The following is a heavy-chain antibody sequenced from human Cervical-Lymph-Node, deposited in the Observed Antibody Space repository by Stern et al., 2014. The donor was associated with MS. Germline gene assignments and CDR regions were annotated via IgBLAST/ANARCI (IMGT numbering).Heavy chain of an antibody. Sequence: VQLVESGGGVVQPGRSLRLSCAASGFTFSSYGMHWVRQAPGKGLEWVAVISYDGSNKYYADSVKGRFTISRDNSKNTLYLQMNSLRAEDTAVYYCAKVHDSSGDGWGQGTLVTVSS. CDR2: ISYDGSNK. J-gene: IGHJ4*02. CDR3: AKVHDSSGDG. D-gene: IGHD3-22*01. V-gene: IGHV3-30*18. CDR1: GFTFSSYG.